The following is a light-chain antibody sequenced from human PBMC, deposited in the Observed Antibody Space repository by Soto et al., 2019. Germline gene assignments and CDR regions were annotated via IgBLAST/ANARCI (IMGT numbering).Light chain of an antibody. CDR1: SSNIGNNF. J-gene: IGLJ2*01. CDR3: AAWDNSLSTSVV. CDR2: DNY. V-gene: IGLV1-51*01. Sequence: QSLLTQPPSVSAAPGQKVTISCSGSSSNIGNNFVSWYQQLPGTAPKLLIFDNYNRPSGIPDRFSGSKSGTSATLGITGVQTGDEADYYCAAWDNSLSTSVVFGGGTKVTVL.